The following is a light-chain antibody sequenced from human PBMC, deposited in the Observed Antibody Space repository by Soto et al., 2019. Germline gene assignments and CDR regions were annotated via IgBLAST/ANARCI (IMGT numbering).Light chain of an antibody. J-gene: IGKJ1*01. Sequence: MVLTQSPGTLSLSPGEIATLSCRASQSVSSSYLAWYQQKPGQAPRLLIYGASSRATGIPGRFSGSGSGTDFTLTISRLEPEDFAVYYCQQYGSSPVTFGQGTKVDIK. CDR1: QSVSSSY. CDR2: GAS. V-gene: IGKV3-20*01. CDR3: QQYGSSPVT.